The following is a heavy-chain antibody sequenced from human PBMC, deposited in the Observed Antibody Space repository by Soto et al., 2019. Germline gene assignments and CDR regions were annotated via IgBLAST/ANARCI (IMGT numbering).Heavy chain of an antibody. V-gene: IGHV4-59*01. J-gene: IGHJ4*02. CDR3: ARRVQSFDI. CDR1: RDSITSYY. Sequence: SETLSLSCTVSRDSITSYYWSWIRQSPGKGLEWIGYIYITGTTNHNPSLKSRVTISLDTSRSQFSLKLTSMTAADPAVYYCARRVQSFDIWGQGVLVTVSS. CDR2: IYITGTT.